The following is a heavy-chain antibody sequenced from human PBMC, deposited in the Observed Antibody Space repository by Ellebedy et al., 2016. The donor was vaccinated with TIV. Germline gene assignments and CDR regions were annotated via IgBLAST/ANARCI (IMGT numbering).Heavy chain of an antibody. CDR3: ARDLGRLRASGFDP. Sequence: SETLSLTCTVSGYSIRSGYYWGWIRQPPGKGLEWIGSIYHSGSTYYNPSLKSRVTISVDTSKNQFSLKLSSVTAADTAVYYCARDLGRLRASGFDPWGQGTLVTVSS. CDR2: IYHSGST. CDR1: GYSIRSGYY. J-gene: IGHJ5*02. V-gene: IGHV4-38-2*02.